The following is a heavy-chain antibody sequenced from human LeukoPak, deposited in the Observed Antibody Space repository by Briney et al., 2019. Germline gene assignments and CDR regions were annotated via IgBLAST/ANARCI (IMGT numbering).Heavy chain of an antibody. CDR2: ISGSVGST. CDR3: ARDEGVSFDY. Sequence: GGSLRLSCAASGFTFSSYAMSWVRQAPGKGLEWVSVISGSVGSTYYADSVKGRFTISRDNAKNSLYLQMNSLRAEDTAVYYCARDEGVSFDYWGQGTLVTVSS. J-gene: IGHJ4*02. CDR1: GFTFSSYA. V-gene: IGHV3-23*01.